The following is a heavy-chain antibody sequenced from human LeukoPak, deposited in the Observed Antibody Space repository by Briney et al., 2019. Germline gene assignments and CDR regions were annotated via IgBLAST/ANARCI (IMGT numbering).Heavy chain of an antibody. D-gene: IGHD6-19*01. V-gene: IGHV3-30*04. Sequence: GGSLTLSCVASGFTFSRYVMHWVRQAPGKGLEWVADTSSDGSYKYYADSVKGRFTISRDNSNNMLYLHMNSLRAEDTAVYYCTRGGLAVTGKNYYYHPRVVWGQGTTLTVSS. CDR3: TRGGLAVTGKNYYYHPRVV. J-gene: IGHJ6*02. CDR1: GFTFSRYV. CDR2: TSSDGSYK.